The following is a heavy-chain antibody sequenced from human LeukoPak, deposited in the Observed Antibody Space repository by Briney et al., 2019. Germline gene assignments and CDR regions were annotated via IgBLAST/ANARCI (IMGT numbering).Heavy chain of an antibody. V-gene: IGHV1-69*13. D-gene: IGHD2-2*01. CDR3: ASSQDIVVVPAAPFDY. J-gene: IGHJ4*02. CDR2: IIPIFGTA. CDR1: GGTFSSYA. Sequence: SVKVSCKASGGTFSSYAISWVRQAPGQGLEWMGGIIPIFGTANYAQKFQGRVTITADESTSTAYMELSSLRSEDTAVYYCASSQDIVVVPAAPFDYWGQGTLVTVSS.